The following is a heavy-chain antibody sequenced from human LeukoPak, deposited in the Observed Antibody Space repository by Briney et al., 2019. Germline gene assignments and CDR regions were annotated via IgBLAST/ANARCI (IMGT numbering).Heavy chain of an antibody. CDR1: GGSISSYY. J-gene: IGHJ4*02. D-gene: IGHD2-15*01. Sequence: SETLSLTCTVSGGSISSYYWSWIRQPAGKGLEWIGRIYTSGSTNYNPSLKSRVTMSVDTSKNQFSLKLSSVTAADTAVYYCARAYCSAGSCYPYSNLYFDYWGQGTLVTVSS. CDR3: ARAYCSAGSCYPYSNLYFDY. CDR2: IYTSGST. V-gene: IGHV4-4*07.